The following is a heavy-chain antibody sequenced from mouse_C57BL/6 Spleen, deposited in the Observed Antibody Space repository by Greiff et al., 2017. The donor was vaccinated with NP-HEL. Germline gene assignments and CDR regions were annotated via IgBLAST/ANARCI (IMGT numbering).Heavy chain of an antibody. J-gene: IGHJ3*01. Sequence: VQLQQSGAELAKPGASVKLSCKASGYTFTSYWMHWVKQRPGQGLEWIGYINPSSGYTKYNQKFKDKATLTADKSSSTAYMQLSSLTYEDSAVYYCARSLITTVPWFAYWGQGTLVTVSA. D-gene: IGHD1-1*01. V-gene: IGHV1-7*01. CDR3: ARSLITTVPWFAY. CDR2: INPSSGYT. CDR1: GYTFTSYW.